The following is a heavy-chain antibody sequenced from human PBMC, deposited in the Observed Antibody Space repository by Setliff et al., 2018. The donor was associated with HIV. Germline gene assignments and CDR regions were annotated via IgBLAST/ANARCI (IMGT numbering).Heavy chain of an antibody. CDR2: INHSGST. J-gene: IGHJ3*02. Sequence: PSETLSLTCAVYGGSFSGYYWSWIRQPPGKGLEWIGEINHSGSTNYNPSLKSRVTISVDTSKNQFSLKLSSVTAADTAVYYCARGPIDYYDSSGYLDAFDIWGQGTMVT. D-gene: IGHD3-22*01. V-gene: IGHV4-34*01. CDR1: GGSFSGYY. CDR3: ARGPIDYYDSSGYLDAFDI.